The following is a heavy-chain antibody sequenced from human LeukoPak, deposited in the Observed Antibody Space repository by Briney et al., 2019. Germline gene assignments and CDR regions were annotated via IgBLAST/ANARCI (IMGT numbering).Heavy chain of an antibody. CDR2: INHSGNT. J-gene: IGHJ4*02. Sequence: SETLSLTCAVYGGSFSGYYWSWIRQPPGKGLEWIGEINHSGNTNYNPSLKSRVTISVDTSKNQFPLKLSSVTAADTAVYYCARGKWELRFDCWGQGTLVTVSS. D-gene: IGHD1-26*01. V-gene: IGHV4-34*01. CDR3: ARGKWELRFDC. CDR1: GGSFSGYY.